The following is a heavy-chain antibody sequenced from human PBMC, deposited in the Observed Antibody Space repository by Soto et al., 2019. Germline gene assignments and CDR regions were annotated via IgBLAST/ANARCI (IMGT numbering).Heavy chain of an antibody. CDR2: IYYSGST. CDR3: ARSIHNYGDYDGVFDY. CDR1: GGSISSGDYY. V-gene: IGHV4-30-4*01. D-gene: IGHD4-17*01. J-gene: IGHJ4*02. Sequence: QVQLQESGPGLVKPSQTLSLTCTVSGGSISSGDYYWSWIRQPPGKGLEWIGYIYYSGSTYYNPSLKSRVTISVDTSKNQFSLKLSSVTAADTAVYYCARSIHNYGDYDGVFDYWGQGTLVTVSS.